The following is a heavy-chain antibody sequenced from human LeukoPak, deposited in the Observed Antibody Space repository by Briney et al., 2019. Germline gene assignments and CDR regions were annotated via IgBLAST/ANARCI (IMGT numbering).Heavy chain of an antibody. D-gene: IGHD5-18*01. J-gene: IGHJ4*02. CDR2: ISSSSTYI. CDR1: GFSFSNYG. Sequence: GKSLRLSCAASGFSFSNYGMPWLRQTPGKGLEWVSSISSSSTYIHYADSVKGRFTISRDNAKNSLYLQMNSLRAEDTALYYCAKDGYSYGYKLDYWGQGTLVTVSS. CDR3: AKDGYSYGYKLDY. V-gene: IGHV3-21*04.